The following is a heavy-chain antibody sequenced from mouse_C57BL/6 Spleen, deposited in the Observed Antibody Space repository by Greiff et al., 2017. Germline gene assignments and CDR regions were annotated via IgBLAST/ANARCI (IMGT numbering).Heavy chain of an antibody. D-gene: IGHD4-1*01. V-gene: IGHV10-1*01. Sequence: EVHLVESGGGLVQPKGSLKLSCAASGFSFNTYAMNWVRQAPGKGLEWVARIRSKSNNYTTYYADSVKDRFTISRDDSESMLYLQMNNLKTEDTAMYYCVRQELGRWYIDVWGTGTTVTVSS. CDR1: GFSFNTYA. J-gene: IGHJ1*03. CDR2: IRSKSNNYTT. CDR3: VRQELGRWYIDV.